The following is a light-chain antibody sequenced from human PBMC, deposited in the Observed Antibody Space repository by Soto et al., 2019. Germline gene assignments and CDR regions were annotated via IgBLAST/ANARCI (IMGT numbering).Light chain of an antibody. Sequence: QSALTQPRSVSGSPGQSVTISCTGTSSDVGGYNYVSWHQQHPGKAPKVIITEVSNRPSGVSNRFSGSKSGNTASLTISGLQAEDEADYYCSSYVSYSTFVVFGGGTQLTVL. CDR2: EVS. J-gene: IGLJ2*01. V-gene: IGLV2-14*01. CDR1: SSDVGGYNY. CDR3: SSYVSYSTFVV.